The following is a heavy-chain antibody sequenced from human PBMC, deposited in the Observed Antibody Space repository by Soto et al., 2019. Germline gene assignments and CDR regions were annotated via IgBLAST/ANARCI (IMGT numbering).Heavy chain of an antibody. Sequence: PSETLSLTCTVSGGSISSYYRSWIRQPPGKGLEWIGYIYYSGSTNYNPSLRSRVTISLDTSKNQFSLKLSSVTAADTAVYYCARGVAVAGITRFLDWFDPWGQGTLVTVSS. CDR3: ARGVAVAGITRFLDWFDP. CDR1: GGSISSYY. CDR2: IYYSGST. V-gene: IGHV4-59*01. J-gene: IGHJ5*02. D-gene: IGHD6-19*01.